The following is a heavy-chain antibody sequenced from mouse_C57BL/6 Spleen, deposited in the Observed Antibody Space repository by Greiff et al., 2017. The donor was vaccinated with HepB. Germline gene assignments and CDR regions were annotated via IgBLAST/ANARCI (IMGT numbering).Heavy chain of an antibody. D-gene: IGHD2-1*01. Sequence: QVQLQQSGAELVRPGTSVKMSCKASGYTFTNYWIGWAKQRPGHGLEWIGDIYPGGGYTNYNEKFKGKATLTADKSSSTAYMQFSSLTSEDSAIYDCARYYGNPYYAMGYWGQGTTVTVAS. J-gene: IGHJ4*01. CDR2: IYPGGGYT. CDR1: GYTFTNYW. V-gene: IGHV1-63*01. CDR3: ARYYGNPYYAMGY.